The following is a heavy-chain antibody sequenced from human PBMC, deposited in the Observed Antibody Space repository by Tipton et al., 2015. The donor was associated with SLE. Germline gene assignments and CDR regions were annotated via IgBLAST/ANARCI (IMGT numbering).Heavy chain of an antibody. J-gene: IGHJ4*02. CDR3: ARRSLLAVPK. D-gene: IGHD6-19*01. Sequence: TLSLTCTIYGGSFSGYHWNWIRQPPGKGLEWIGEINYSGSPNYNPSLKSRVTISIDTSKNQLSLKLSSVTAADMAVYYCARRSLLAVPKWGQGTLVTVSS. V-gene: IGHV4-34*01. CDR1: GGSFSGYH. CDR2: INYSGSP.